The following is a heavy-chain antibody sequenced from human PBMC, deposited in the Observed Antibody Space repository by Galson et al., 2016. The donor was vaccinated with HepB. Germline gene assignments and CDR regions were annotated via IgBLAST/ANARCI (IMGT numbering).Heavy chain of an antibody. CDR1: GGSISSSSYY. J-gene: IGHJ4*02. V-gene: IGHV4-39*01. CDR2: IYYSGST. CDR3: ARRAATYDSSGYYYGADGDY. Sequence: QVQLQESGPGLVKPSETLSLTCTVSGGSISSSSYYWGWIRQPPGKGLEWIGSIYYSGSTYYNPSLKSRVTISVDTSKNQFSLKLSSVTAADTAVYYCARRAATYDSSGYYYGADGDYWGQGTLVTVSS. D-gene: IGHD3-22*01.